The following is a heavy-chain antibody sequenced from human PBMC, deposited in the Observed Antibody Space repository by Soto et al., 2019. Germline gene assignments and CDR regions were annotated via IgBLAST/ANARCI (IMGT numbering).Heavy chain of an antibody. D-gene: IGHD3-3*01. Sequence: SQTLSLSCAISVDSVSSNSAAWNWIRESPSRGLEWLGRTYYRSKWYNDYAVSVKSRITINPDTSKNQFSLQLNSVTPEDTAVYYCARDYDFWSGYYTRSDYYYGMDVWGQGTTVTVSS. CDR2: TYYRSKWYN. CDR1: VDSVSSNSAA. J-gene: IGHJ6*02. V-gene: IGHV6-1*01. CDR3: ARDYDFWSGYYTRSDYYYGMDV.